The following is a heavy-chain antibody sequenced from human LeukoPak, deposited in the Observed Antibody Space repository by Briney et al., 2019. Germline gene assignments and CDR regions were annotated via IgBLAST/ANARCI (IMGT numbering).Heavy chain of an antibody. V-gene: IGHV1-69*06. CDR2: IIPIFGTA. D-gene: IGHD3-22*01. J-gene: IGHJ5*02. CDR1: GGTFSSYA. Sequence: SVKVSCKASGGTFSSYAISWVRQAPGQGLEWMGRIIPIFGTANYAQKFQGRVTITADKSTSTAYMELSSLRSEDTAVYYCARYRASSGKAWFDPWGQGTLVTVSS. CDR3: ARYRASSGKAWFDP.